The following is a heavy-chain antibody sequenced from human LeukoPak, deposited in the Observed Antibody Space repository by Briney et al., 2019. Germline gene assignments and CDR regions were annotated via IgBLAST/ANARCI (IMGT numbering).Heavy chain of an antibody. V-gene: IGHV3-30-3*01. CDR3: ARELLWFGEPTYYYYYGMDV. J-gene: IGHJ6*02. Sequence: GGSLRLSCAASGFTFSSYAMHWVRQAPGKGLEWVAVISYDGSHKYYADSVKGRFTISRDNSKNTLYLQMNSLRAEDTAVYYCARELLWFGEPTYYYYYGMDVWGQGTTVTVSS. CDR1: GFTFSSYA. CDR2: ISYDGSHK. D-gene: IGHD3-10*01.